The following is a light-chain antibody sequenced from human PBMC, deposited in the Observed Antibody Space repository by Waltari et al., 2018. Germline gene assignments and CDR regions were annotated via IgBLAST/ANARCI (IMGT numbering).Light chain of an antibody. CDR3: SSRNGRANEVV. J-gene: IGLJ3*02. V-gene: IGLV3-19*01. CDR2: GKD. Sequence: SSELTQDPAVSVALGQTVRFTCQGDSLRTSYASWYQLKPGQAPVVVIYGKDKRPSGIPDRLSGYSSGTTASLTITGAQAEDEADYYCSSRNGRANEVVFAGGTKVTVL. CDR1: SLRTSY.